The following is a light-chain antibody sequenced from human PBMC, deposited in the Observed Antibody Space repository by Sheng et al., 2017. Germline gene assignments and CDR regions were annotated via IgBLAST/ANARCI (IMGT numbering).Light chain of an antibody. V-gene: IGKV1-39*01. CDR3: QQSYTTPRT. J-gene: IGKJ1*01. CDR2: AAS. CDR1: QSISDF. Sequence: DIQMTQSPSSLSASVGDRVTISCRASQSISDFFKWYQQKPGKAPQLLIYAASTLQSGVPSRFSGSGSGTDFTLTISSLQPEDFVTYFCQQSYTTPRTFGQGTKVEFK.